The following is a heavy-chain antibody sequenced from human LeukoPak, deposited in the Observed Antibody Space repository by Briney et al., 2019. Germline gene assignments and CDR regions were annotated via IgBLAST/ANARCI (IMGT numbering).Heavy chain of an antibody. J-gene: IGHJ4*02. D-gene: IGHD3-16*02. Sequence: WVRQAPGKGLEWIGSIYYSGSTYYNPSLKSRVTISVDTSKNQFSLKLSSVTAADTAVYYCARLWGYQRYFDYWGQGTLVTVSS. CDR3: ARLWGYQRYFDY. V-gene: IGHV4-39*01. CDR2: IYYSGST.